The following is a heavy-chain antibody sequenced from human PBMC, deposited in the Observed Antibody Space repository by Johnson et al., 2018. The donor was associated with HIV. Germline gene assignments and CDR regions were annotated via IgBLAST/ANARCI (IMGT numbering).Heavy chain of an antibody. CDR1: RFTVRGNY. D-gene: IGHD3-10*01. Sequence: QVQLVESGGGLVQPGGSLRLSCAASRFTVRGNYMTWVRQAPGKGLDYVSAISGSGGSTYYADSVTGRFTISRGNSKNTLYLQMNSLRVEDTAVYYCASSYSESDAFDIWSQGTMVTVSS. CDR3: ASSYSESDAFDI. V-gene: IGHV3-64*04. CDR2: SGSGGST. J-gene: IGHJ3*02.